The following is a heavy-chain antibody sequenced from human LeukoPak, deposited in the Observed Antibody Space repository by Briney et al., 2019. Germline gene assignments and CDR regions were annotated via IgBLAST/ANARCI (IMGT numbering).Heavy chain of an antibody. CDR2: ISGSGGST. Sequence: PGGSLRLSCAASGFTFSSYAMSWVRQAPGKGLEWVSAISGSGGSTYYADSVKGRFTISRDNSKNTLYLQMNSLRAEDTAVYYCAKDEALLWFGEPTTNSPAFDYWGQGTLVTVSS. J-gene: IGHJ4*02. CDR1: GFTFSSYA. D-gene: IGHD3-10*01. CDR3: AKDEALLWFGEPTTNSPAFDY. V-gene: IGHV3-23*01.